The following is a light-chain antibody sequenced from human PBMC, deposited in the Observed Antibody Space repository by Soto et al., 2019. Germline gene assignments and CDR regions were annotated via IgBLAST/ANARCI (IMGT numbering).Light chain of an antibody. J-gene: IGKJ1*01. CDR2: DAS. V-gene: IGKV1-5*01. Sequence: DIQMTHSPYTLSASVGDRVTTTCRPSQGISTWLAWYQQKPGTAPKLLIYDASSLESGVPSRFSGSGSGTEFTLTISSLQPDDYATYYCQQYSSYSRTLGQGTKVDIK. CDR1: QGISTW. CDR3: QQYSSYSRT.